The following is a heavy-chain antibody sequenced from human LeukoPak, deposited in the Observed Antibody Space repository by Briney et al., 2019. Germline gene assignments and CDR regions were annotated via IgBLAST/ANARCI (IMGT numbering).Heavy chain of an antibody. D-gene: IGHD3-22*01. J-gene: IGHJ4*02. Sequence: PGGSLRLSCAASGFTFSSYAMSWVRQAPGKGLEWVSAISGSGGSTYYADSVKGRFTISRDKSKNTLYLQMNSLRAEDTAVYYCARGQPYYYDSSGYYYFDYWGQGTLGTVSS. CDR2: ISGSGGST. V-gene: IGHV3-23*01. CDR1: GFTFSSYA. CDR3: ARGQPYYYDSSGYYYFDY.